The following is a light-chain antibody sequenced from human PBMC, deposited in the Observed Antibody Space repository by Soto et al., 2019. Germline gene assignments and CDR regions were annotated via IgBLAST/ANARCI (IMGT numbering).Light chain of an antibody. CDR3: SSYTSSSTLVL. CDR1: SSDVGGYNY. CDR2: DVS. Sequence: QSALTQPASVSGSPGQSITISCTGTSSDVGGYNYVSWYQQHPGKAPKLIIYDVSNRPSGVSNRFSGSKSGNTASLTISGLQAEDEADYYCSSYTSSSTLVLFGGGTKVT. V-gene: IGLV2-14*01. J-gene: IGLJ2*01.